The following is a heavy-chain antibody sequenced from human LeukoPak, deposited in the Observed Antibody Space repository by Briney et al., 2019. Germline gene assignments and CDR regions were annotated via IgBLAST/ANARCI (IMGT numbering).Heavy chain of an antibody. J-gene: IGHJ6*02. D-gene: IGHD3-22*01. CDR1: GGTFSSYA. Sequence: GASVKVSCKASGGTFSSYAISWVRQAPGQGLEWMGGIIPIFGTANYAQKFQGRVTITADESTSTAYMELSSLRSEDTAVYYCARDRAYYYDSSGSFGRVNYYYYYGMDVWGQGTTVTVSS. CDR2: IIPIFGTA. V-gene: IGHV1-69*13. CDR3: ARDRAYYYDSSGSFGRVNYYYYYGMDV.